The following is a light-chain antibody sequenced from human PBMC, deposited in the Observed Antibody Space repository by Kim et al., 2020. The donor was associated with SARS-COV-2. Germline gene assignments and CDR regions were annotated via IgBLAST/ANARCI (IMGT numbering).Light chain of an antibody. CDR3: CAYAGATVI. CDR1: SSDGGAYKC. V-gene: IGLV2-11*01. J-gene: IGLJ2*01. Sequence: PVQADTISCTGTSSDGGAYKCVSWYQHHPGKVPILIIHDVSARPSGVPDRFSGSKSGNTAPLTISGLRAEDESDYYCCAYAGATVIFGGGTQLTVL. CDR2: DVS.